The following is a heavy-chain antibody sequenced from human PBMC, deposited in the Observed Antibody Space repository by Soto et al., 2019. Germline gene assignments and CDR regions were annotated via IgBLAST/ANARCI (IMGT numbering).Heavy chain of an antibody. CDR2: ISYDSTKT. CDR1: GFTFNSYG. Sequence: GGSLRLSCAASGFTFNSYGMHWVRQGPGNGLEWVAFISYDSTKTYYADSVKGRFTISRDNSNSALYVQMNSLTGEDTAVYYCARTRSAWSDFHYYSLDVWGQGTTVTV. J-gene: IGHJ6*02. D-gene: IGHD1-26*01. CDR3: ARTRSAWSDFHYYSLDV. V-gene: IGHV3-30*03.